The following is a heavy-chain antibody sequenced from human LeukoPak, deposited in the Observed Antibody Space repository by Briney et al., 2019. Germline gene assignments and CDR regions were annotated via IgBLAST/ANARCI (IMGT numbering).Heavy chain of an antibody. J-gene: IGHJ3*02. Sequence: GGSLRLSCAASGFTFSSYGMHWVRQAPGKGVEGVAFIRYDGSNKYYADSVKGRFTISRDNSKNTLYLQMDSLRAEDTAVYYCAKDSRLLDAFDIWGQGTMVTVSS. D-gene: IGHD3-22*01. CDR1: GFTFSSYG. V-gene: IGHV3-30*02. CDR3: AKDSRLLDAFDI. CDR2: IRYDGSNK.